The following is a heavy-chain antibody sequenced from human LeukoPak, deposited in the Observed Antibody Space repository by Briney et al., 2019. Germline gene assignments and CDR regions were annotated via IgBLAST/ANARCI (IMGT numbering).Heavy chain of an antibody. Sequence: GASVKVSCKASGYTFTSHYIHWVRQAPGQGLEWMGIINPSGGSTSYAQKFQGRVTMTRDTSTSTVYMELSSLRSEDTAVYYCARVASSGNDAFDIWGQGTMVTVSS. CDR3: ARVASSGNDAFDI. J-gene: IGHJ3*02. CDR1: GYTFTSHY. D-gene: IGHD3-10*01. V-gene: IGHV1-46*01. CDR2: INPSGGST.